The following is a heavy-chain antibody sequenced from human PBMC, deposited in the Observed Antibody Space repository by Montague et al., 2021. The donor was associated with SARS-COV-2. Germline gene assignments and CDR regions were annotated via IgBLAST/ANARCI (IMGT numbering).Heavy chain of an antibody. J-gene: IGHJ4*02. CDR2: IYYSGST. Sequence: SETLSLTCTVSGGSISSYYWSWIRQPPGKGLEWIGYIYYSGSTNYNPSLKSRVTILVDTSKNQFSLKLSSVTAADTAVYYCARGVGGCYLYYFDYWGQGTLVTVSS. D-gene: IGHD1-26*01. V-gene: IGHV4-59*01. CDR1: GGSISSYY. CDR3: ARGVGGCYLYYFDY.